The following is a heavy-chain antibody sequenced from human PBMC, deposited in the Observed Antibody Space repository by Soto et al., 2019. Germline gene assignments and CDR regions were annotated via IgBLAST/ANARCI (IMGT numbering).Heavy chain of an antibody. V-gene: IGHV1-8*01. D-gene: IGHD2-15*01. Sequence: QVQLVQSGAEVKKPGASVKVSCKASGYTFTSYDINWVRQATGQGLEWMGWMNPNSGNTGYAQKFQGRVNVTTTTSISTASMQLGSLRPDATAVYYCARERSGYFDSWGQGTMVTVSS. CDR3: ARERSGYFDS. CDR2: MNPNSGNT. J-gene: IGHJ4*02. CDR1: GYTFTSYD.